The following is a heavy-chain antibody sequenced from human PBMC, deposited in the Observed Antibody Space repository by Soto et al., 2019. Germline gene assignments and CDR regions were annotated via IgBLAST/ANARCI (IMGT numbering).Heavy chain of an antibody. V-gene: IGHV1-69*02. CDR2: VNPILTMS. J-gene: IGHJ4*02. CDR1: GDTFNFYT. Sequence: QVQLVQSGAEVRKPGSAVRVSCKASGDTFNFYTINWVRQAPGLGLEWMGRVNPILTMSNYAQKFEGRVTITADKSTTTAYMELRSLRSEDTAIYYCATSYGSGYRAFDYWGQGALVTVSS. D-gene: IGHD3-10*01. CDR3: ATSYGSGYRAFDY.